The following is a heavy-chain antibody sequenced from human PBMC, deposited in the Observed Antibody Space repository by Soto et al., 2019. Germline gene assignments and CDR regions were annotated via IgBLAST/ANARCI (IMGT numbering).Heavy chain of an antibody. D-gene: IGHD2-15*01. Sequence: ASVKASCKASGYTFTSYGISWVRQAPEQGLEWMGWISAYNGNTNYAQKLQGRVTMTTDTSTSTAYMELRSLRSDDTAVYYCARAGERYCSGGSCVYFDYWGQGTLVTVSS. CDR3: ARAGERYCSGGSCVYFDY. V-gene: IGHV1-18*04. CDR2: ISAYNGNT. J-gene: IGHJ4*02. CDR1: GYTFTSYG.